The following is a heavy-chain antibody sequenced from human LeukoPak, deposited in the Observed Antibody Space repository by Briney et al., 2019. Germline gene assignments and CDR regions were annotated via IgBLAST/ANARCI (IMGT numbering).Heavy chain of an antibody. CDR1: GYTFTSYA. D-gene: IGHD3-22*01. CDR3: ARADKDSSAYEIAFDI. CDR2: INTNTGNP. V-gene: IGHV7-4-1*02. Sequence: ASVKVSCKASGYTFTSYAKNWVRQAPGQGLEWMGWINTNTGNPTYAQGFTGRFVFSLDTSVSTAYLQISSLKAEDTAVYYCARADKDSSAYEIAFDIWGQGTMVTVSS. J-gene: IGHJ3*02.